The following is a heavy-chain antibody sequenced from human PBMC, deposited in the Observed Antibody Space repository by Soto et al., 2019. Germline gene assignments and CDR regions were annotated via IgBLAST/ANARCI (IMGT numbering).Heavy chain of an antibody. CDR1: GGSTSDKSYF. D-gene: IGHD2-21*02. Sequence: SETLSLTCSVSGGSTSDKSYFWGWVRQSPGKGLEWIGSMCYSGSSYYNPSLKSRVAISVDTSRNQFSLKLRSVTATDTAVYFCARQRLLRLKPDFDIWGQGTLVTVSS. CDR2: MCYSGSS. J-gene: IGHJ4*02. CDR3: ARQRLLRLKPDFDI. V-gene: IGHV4-39*01.